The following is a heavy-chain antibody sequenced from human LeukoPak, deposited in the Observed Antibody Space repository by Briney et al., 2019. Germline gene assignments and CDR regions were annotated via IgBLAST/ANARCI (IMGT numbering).Heavy chain of an antibody. CDR2: ISYDGNNK. J-gene: IGHJ4*02. Sequence: PGGSLRLSCAGSGFTFSSNALHWVRQAPGKGLEWVAVISYDGNNKYYADSVKGRFTIPRDNSKNTLFLQMNSLRIEDTAVYYCATGGQWVPAHQPTAFDYWGQGTLVTVSS. CDR3: ATGGQWVPAHQPTAFDY. D-gene: IGHD6-19*01. CDR1: GFTFSSNA. V-gene: IGHV3-30*04.